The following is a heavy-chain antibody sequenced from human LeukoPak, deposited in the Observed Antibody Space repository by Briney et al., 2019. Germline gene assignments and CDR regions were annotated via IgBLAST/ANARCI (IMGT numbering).Heavy chain of an antibody. D-gene: IGHD3-3*01. CDR1: GFIFSSYA. Sequence: GGSLRLSCAASGFIFSSYAMSWVRQAPGKGLEWVSVIYSGGSTYYADSVKGRFTISRVNSKNTLYLQMNSLRAEDTAVYYCARGNYDFNFFDYWGQGTLVTVSS. J-gene: IGHJ4*02. V-gene: IGHV3-66*01. CDR3: ARGNYDFNFFDY. CDR2: IYSGGST.